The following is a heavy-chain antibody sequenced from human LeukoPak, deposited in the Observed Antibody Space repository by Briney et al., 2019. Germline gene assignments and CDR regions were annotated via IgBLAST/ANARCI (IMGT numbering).Heavy chain of an antibody. CDR1: GFTFSTYA. D-gene: IGHD6-19*01. CDR2: IWYDGSNK. J-gene: IGHJ4*02. Sequence: GGSLRLSCAASGFTFSTYAMYWVRQAPGKGLEWVTVIWYDGSNKYYADSVKGRFTISRDNSKNTLYLQMNSLRADDTAVYYCARIAVAGTDFDYWGQGTLVTVSS. CDR3: ARIAVAGTDFDY. V-gene: IGHV3-33*01.